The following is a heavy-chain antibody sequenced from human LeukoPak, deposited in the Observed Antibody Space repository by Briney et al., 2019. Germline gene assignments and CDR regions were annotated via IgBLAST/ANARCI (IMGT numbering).Heavy chain of an antibody. J-gene: IGHJ5*02. V-gene: IGHV4-59*12. Sequence: SETLSLTCTMSGGSISPYYWSWIRQPPGKGLEWIAYIFHSGTTNYNPSLKSRVTISVDTSKNQFSLKLSSVTAADTAVYYCARGQGMTTVSNWFDPWGQGTLVTVSS. CDR3: ARGQGMTTVSNWFDP. CDR1: GGSISPYY. CDR2: IFHSGTT. D-gene: IGHD4-17*01.